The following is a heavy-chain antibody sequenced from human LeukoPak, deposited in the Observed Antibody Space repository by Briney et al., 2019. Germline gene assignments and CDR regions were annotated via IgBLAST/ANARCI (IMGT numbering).Heavy chain of an antibody. V-gene: IGHV3-48*03. Sequence: GGSLRLSCAASGFTFSSYEINWVRQAPGKGLEWVSYISSSGSTIYYAASVKGRFTISRDNAKNSLYLQMNRLRAEDTAVYYCASSPYSSSWPTYYYYGMDVWGQGTTVTVSS. J-gene: IGHJ6*02. CDR1: GFTFSSYE. CDR2: ISSSGSTI. D-gene: IGHD6-13*01. CDR3: ASSPYSSSWPTYYYYGMDV.